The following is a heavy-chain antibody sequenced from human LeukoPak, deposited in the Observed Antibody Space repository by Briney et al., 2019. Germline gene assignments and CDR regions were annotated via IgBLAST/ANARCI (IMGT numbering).Heavy chain of an antibody. J-gene: IGHJ6*03. D-gene: IGHD6-19*01. CDR1: GFTFSSYG. V-gene: IGHV3-33*06. CDR2: IWYDGSNK. Sequence: GRSLRLSRAASGFTFSSYGMHWVRQAPGKGLEWVAVIWYDGSNKYYADSVKGRFTISRDNSKNTLYLQMNSLRAEDTAVYYCAKDGSGWYDYYYMDVWGKGTTVTVSS. CDR3: AKDGSGWYDYYYMDV.